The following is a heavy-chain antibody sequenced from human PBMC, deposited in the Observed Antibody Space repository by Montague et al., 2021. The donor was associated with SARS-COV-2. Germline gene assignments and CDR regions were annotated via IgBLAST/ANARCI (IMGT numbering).Heavy chain of an antibody. Sequence: SLRLSCAASGFTFSSYDMHWVLQAPGKGLEWVSAIGTAGDTYYPGSVKGRFTISRENAKNSLYLQMNSLRAGDTAVYYCAGSQGITGTTHYYYGMDVWGQGTTVTVSS. D-gene: IGHD1-7*01. V-gene: IGHV3-13*04. J-gene: IGHJ6*02. CDR1: GFTFSSYD. CDR2: IGTAGDT. CDR3: AGSQGITGTTHYYYGMDV.